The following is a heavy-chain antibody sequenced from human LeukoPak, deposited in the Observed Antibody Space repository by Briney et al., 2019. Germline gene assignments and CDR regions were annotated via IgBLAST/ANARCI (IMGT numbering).Heavy chain of an antibody. CDR2: INPNSGGT. V-gene: IGHV1-2*02. J-gene: IGHJ4*02. CDR1: GYTFTVYY. CDR3: ARVILAWDQYYFDY. D-gene: IGHD1-26*01. Sequence: EASVKVSFKASGYTFTVYYMHWVRQAPGQGLEWMGWINPNSGGTNYAQKFQGRVTMTRDTSISTAYMELSRLRSDDTAVYYCARVILAWDQYYFDYWGQGTLVTVSS.